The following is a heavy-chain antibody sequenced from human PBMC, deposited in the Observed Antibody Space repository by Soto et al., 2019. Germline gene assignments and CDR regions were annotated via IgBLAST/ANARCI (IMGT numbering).Heavy chain of an antibody. Sequence: PSETLSLTCTGSGGSISSYYWSWIRQPPGKGLEWIGYIYYSGSTNYNPSLKSRVTISVDTSKNQFSLKLSSVTAADTAMYYCARHGAAAGDFDYWGQGTLVTVSS. CDR1: GGSISSYY. J-gene: IGHJ4*02. CDR3: ARHGAAAGDFDY. CDR2: IYYSGST. V-gene: IGHV4-59*08. D-gene: IGHD6-13*01.